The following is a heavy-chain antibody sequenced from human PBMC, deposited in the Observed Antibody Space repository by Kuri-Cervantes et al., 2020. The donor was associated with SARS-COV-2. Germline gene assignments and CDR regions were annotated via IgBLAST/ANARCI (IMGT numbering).Heavy chain of an antibody. J-gene: IGHJ4*01. CDR2: INHRGST. D-gene: IGHD3-3*01. V-gene: IGHV4-34*01. CDR3: ARTDKSGYSYYFDY. Sequence: SETLSLTCAVSGDSIIGGGYSWSWIRQPPGKGLEWIGEINHRGSTNYNPSLKSRVTISVDTSKNQFSLKLSSVTAADTAVYYCARTDKSGYSYYFDYWGQGTPVTGAS. CDR1: GDSIIGGGYS.